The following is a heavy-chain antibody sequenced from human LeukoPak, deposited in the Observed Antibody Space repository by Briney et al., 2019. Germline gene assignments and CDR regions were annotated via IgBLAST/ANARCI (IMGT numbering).Heavy chain of an antibody. J-gene: IGHJ4*02. CDR3: ASRDGYDLDFDY. CDR2: INPNSGGT. Sequence: SVKVSCKASGYTFTGYYMHWVRQAPGQGLEWMGRINPNSGGTDYAQKFQGRVTMTRDTSISTAYMELSRLRSDGTAVYYCASRDGYDLDFDYWGQGTLVTVSS. D-gene: IGHD5-12*01. V-gene: IGHV1-2*06. CDR1: GYTFTGYY.